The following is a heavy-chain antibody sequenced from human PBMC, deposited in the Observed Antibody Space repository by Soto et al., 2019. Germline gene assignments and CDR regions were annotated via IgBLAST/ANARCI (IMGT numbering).Heavy chain of an antibody. CDR3: ARETRDFWSGYYMGYYYYYYMDF. Sequence: SETLSLTCTVSGGSISSYYWSWIRQPPGKGLEWIGYIYYSGSTNYNPPLKSRVTISVDTSKNQFSRKLSSVTAADTAVYYCARETRDFWSGYYMGYYYYYYMDFWGKGTTVTCSS. D-gene: IGHD3-3*01. CDR1: GGSISSYY. J-gene: IGHJ6*03. V-gene: IGHV4-59*01. CDR2: IYYSGST.